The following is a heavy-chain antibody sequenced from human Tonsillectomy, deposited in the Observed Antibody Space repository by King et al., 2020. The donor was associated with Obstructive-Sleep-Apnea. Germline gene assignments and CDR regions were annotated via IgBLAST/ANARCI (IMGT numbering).Heavy chain of an antibody. J-gene: IGHJ4*02. D-gene: IGHD6-6*01. CDR2: IRYDGSNE. CDR3: AKDNSNWSFDY. CDR1: GFTFSSSG. Sequence: VQLVESGGGVVQPGGSLRLSCAASGFTFSSSGMHWVRQAPGKGLEWVTFIRYDGSNEYYADSVKGRFSVSRDNSKNALFLQMNNLSAEDTAVYYCAKDNSNWSFDYWGQGLLVTVSS. V-gene: IGHV3-30*02.